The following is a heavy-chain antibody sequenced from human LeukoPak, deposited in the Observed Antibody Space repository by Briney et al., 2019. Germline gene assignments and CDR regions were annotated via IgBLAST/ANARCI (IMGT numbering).Heavy chain of an antibody. Sequence: SETLSLTCAVYGSSFSGSNWSWIRQPPGKGLEWIGGIYNSRSTIYNPSLKSRVTISVDTSKNQFSLNLISVTAADTAVYYCVRAYDYWGQGTLVTVSS. V-gene: IGHV4-34*01. CDR1: GSSFSGSN. CDR2: IYNSRST. CDR3: VRAYDY. J-gene: IGHJ4*02.